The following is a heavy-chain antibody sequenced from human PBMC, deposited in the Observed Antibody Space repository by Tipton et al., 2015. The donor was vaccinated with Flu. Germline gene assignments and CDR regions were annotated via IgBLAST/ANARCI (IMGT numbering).Heavy chain of an antibody. CDR3: ARSGSYHHYYFDL. Sequence: TLSLTCTVSGGSLSSYFWSWIRQPAGKGLEWIGRIYPSGNTNYNPSLQSRVTMSVDTSRNQFSLSLTSVTAADAAIDYCARSGSYHHYYFDLWGRGTLVSFSS. D-gene: IGHD1-26*01. V-gene: IGHV4-4*07. CDR1: GGSLSSYF. CDR2: IYPSGNT. J-gene: IGHJ2*01.